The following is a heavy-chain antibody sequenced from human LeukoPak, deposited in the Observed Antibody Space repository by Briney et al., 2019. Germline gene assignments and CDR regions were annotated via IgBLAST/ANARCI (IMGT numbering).Heavy chain of an antibody. CDR3: ARLGKYSSSWYPDYYYYGMDV. V-gene: IGHV4-34*01. CDR1: GGSFSGYY. J-gene: IGHJ6*02. CDR2: IYYSGST. D-gene: IGHD6-13*01. Sequence: SETLSLTCAVYGGSFSGYYWSWIRQPPGKGLEWIGSIYYSGSTYYNPSLKSRVTISVDTSKNQFSLKLSSVTAADTAVYYCARLGKYSSSWYPDYYYYGMDVWGQGTTVTVSS.